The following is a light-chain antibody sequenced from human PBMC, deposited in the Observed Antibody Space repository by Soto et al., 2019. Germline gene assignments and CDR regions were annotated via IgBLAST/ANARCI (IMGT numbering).Light chain of an antibody. CDR2: GIS. Sequence: EIVMTQSPVTLSVSPGERVTLSCRASQSLATNLAWYQQKPGQTPRLVIYGISARASGIPGRFSGSGFGTDFTLTISSLQPEDYAVYYCQQYLDWPLTLGGGTKVEI. CDR3: QQYLDWPLT. CDR1: QSLATN. V-gene: IGKV3-15*01. J-gene: IGKJ4*01.